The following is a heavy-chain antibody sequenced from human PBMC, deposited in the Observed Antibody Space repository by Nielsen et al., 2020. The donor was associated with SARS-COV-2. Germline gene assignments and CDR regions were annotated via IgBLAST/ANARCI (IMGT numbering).Heavy chain of an antibody. CDR1: GFNFSSFW. D-gene: IGHD3-3*01. V-gene: IGHV3-66*01. CDR2: IYSGGST. CDR3: ARLSNFWSGYNDY. Sequence: GGSLRLSCAASGFNFSSFWMSWVRHAPGKGLAWVSVIYSGGSTYYADSVKGRFTISRDNSNNTLFLQMDSLTADDTAVYFCARLSNFWSGYNDYWGQGTLVIVSS. J-gene: IGHJ4*02.